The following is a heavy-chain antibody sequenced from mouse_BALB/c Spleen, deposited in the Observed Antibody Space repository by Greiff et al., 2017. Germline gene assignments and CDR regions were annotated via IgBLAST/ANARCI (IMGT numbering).Heavy chain of an antibody. CDR2: ISSGSSTI. J-gene: IGHJ4*01. CDR3: ASELSYAMDY. CDR1: GFTFSSFG. Sequence: VQLKESGGGLVQPGGSRKLSCAASGFTFSSFGMHWVRQAPEKGLEWVAYISSGSSTIYYADTVKGRFTISRDNPKNTLFLQMTSLRSEDTAMYYCASELSYAMDYWGQGTSVTVSS. V-gene: IGHV5-17*02.